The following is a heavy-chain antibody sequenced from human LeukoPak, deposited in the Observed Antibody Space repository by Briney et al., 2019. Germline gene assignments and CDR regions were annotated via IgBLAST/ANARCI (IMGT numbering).Heavy chain of an antibody. J-gene: IGHJ4*02. D-gene: IGHD2-15*01. Sequence: SETLSLTCTVSGGSISSGSYYWSWIRQPAGKGLEWIGRIYTSGSTNYNPSLKSRVTISVDTSKNQFSLKLSSVTAADTAVYYCARDSPGVSWYDYWGQGTLVTVSS. V-gene: IGHV4-61*02. CDR3: ARDSPGVSWYDY. CDR1: GGSISSGSYY. CDR2: IYTSGST.